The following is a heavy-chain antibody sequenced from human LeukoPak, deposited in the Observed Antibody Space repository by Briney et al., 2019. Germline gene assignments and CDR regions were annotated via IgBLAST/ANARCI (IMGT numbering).Heavy chain of an antibody. J-gene: IGHJ4*02. Sequence: SETLSLTCAVYGGSFSGYYWSWIRQPPGKGLEWIGEINHSGSTNYNPSLKSRVTISVDTSKNQFSLKLSPVTAADTAVYYCARGRSIWFGESKFGYWGQGTLVTVSS. CDR2: INHSGST. CDR1: GGSFSGYY. V-gene: IGHV4-34*01. D-gene: IGHD3-10*01. CDR3: ARGRSIWFGESKFGY.